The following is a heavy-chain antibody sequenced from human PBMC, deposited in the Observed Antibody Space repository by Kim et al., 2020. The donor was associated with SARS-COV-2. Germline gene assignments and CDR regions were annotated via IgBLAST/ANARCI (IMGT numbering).Heavy chain of an antibody. J-gene: IGHJ6*02. CDR3: AKDGSESALYYYGMDV. CDR2: ISWDGGST. CDR1: GFTFDDYT. Sequence: GGSLRLSCAASGFTFDDYTMHWVRQAPGKGLEWVSLISWDGGSTYYADSVKGRFTISRDNSKNSLYLQMNSLRTEDTALYYCAKDGSESALYYYGMDVWGQGTTVTVSS. V-gene: IGHV3-43*01. D-gene: IGHD3-10*01.